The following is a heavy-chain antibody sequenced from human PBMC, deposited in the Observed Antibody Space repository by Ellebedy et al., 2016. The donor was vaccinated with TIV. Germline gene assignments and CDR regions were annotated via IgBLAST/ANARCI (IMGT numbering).Heavy chain of an antibody. J-gene: IGHJ4*02. Sequence: GGSLRLSCAASGFTFRNFAMTWVRQAPGKGLEWVSSISSSGVSTYYADSVRGRVTISRDNSKNTLYLQMNSLRADDSAVYYCAKLDSSGYCYGRFDYWGQGTLVTVSS. CDR1: GFTFRNFA. CDR3: AKLDSSGYCYGRFDY. V-gene: IGHV3-23*01. D-gene: IGHD3-22*01. CDR2: ISSSGVST.